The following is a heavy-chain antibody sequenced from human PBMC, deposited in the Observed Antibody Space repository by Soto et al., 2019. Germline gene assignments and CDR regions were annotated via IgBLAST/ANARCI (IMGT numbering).Heavy chain of an antibody. CDR3: ARHSRSSYNYYCGMDV. CDR2: ISAYNGNT. V-gene: IGHV1-18*01. Sequence: ASVKVSCKASGYTFTSYGISWVRQAPGQGLEWMGWISAYNGNTNYAQKLQGRVTMTTDTSTSTAYMELRSLRSDDTAVYYCARHSRSSYNYYCGMDVWGQGTTLTVCS. D-gene: IGHD6-6*01. CDR1: GYTFTSYG. J-gene: IGHJ6*02.